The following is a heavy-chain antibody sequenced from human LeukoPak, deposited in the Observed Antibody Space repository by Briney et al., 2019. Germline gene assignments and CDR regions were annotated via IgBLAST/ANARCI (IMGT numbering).Heavy chain of an antibody. CDR2: IYYSGST. CDR3: ARLIRGPYYFDY. CDR1: GGSISSYY. V-gene: IGHV4-59*08. D-gene: IGHD3-10*01. Sequence: PSETLPLTCTVSGGSISSYYWSWIRQPPGKGLEWIGYIYYSGSTNYNPSLKSRVTISVDTSKDQFSLKLSSVTAADTAVYYCARLIRGPYYFDYWGQGTLVTVSS. J-gene: IGHJ4*02.